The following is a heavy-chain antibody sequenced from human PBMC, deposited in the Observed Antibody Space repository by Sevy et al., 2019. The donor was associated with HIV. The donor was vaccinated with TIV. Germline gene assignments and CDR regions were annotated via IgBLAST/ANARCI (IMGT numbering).Heavy chain of an antibody. V-gene: IGHV3-15*01. Sequence: GGSLRLSCAASGFTFSDAWMTWVRQAPGRGLEWVGRIKRKTDGGTTDYAAPVKGRFTISRDDSKNMLYLQMNSLKTEDTAVYYCTTEDQYYYESSGYTYWGQGTLVTVSS. D-gene: IGHD3-22*01. CDR3: TTEDQYYYESSGYTY. J-gene: IGHJ4*02. CDR1: GFTFSDAW. CDR2: IKRKTDGGTT.